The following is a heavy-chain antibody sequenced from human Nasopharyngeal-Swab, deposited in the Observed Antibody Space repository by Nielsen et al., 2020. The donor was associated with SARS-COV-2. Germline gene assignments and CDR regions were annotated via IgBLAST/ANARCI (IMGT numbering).Heavy chain of an antibody. Sequence: GGSLRLSCAASGFTFSSYGMHWVRQAPGKGLEWVAVIWYDGSNKYYADSVKGRFTISRDNSKNTLYLRMNSLRAEDTAVYYCAREEAGYSSGWNNWFDPWGQGTLVTVSS. D-gene: IGHD6-19*01. V-gene: IGHV3-33*01. CDR2: IWYDGSNK. CDR1: GFTFSSYG. CDR3: AREEAGYSSGWNNWFDP. J-gene: IGHJ5*02.